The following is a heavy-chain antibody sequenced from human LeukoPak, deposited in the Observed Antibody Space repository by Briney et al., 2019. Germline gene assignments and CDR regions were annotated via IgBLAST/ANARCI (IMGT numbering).Heavy chain of an antibody. CDR1: GFTFSSYS. Sequence: GGSLRLSCAASGFTFSSYSMSWVRQAPGKGLEWVSSISSSSSYIYYADSVKGRFTISRDNAKNSLYLQMNSLRAEDTAVYYCARKDRAARSCFDYWGQGTLVTVSS. CDR3: ARKDRAARSCFDY. J-gene: IGHJ4*02. CDR2: ISSSSSYI. D-gene: IGHD6-6*01. V-gene: IGHV3-21*01.